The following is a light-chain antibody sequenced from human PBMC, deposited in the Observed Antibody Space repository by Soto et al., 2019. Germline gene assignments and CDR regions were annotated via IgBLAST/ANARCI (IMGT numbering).Light chain of an antibody. CDR2: TGS. V-gene: IGKV1-12*01. J-gene: IGKJ2*01. CDR1: QAIDSW. CDR3: QQYNRRAYT. Sequence: DIQMTQSPSSVSASVGDRVTITCRASQAIDSWLAWYQQKPGEAPKLLIFTGSLLHSGVPPRFSGSGSGTDFTLTISSLQPEDFATYYCQQYNRRAYTFGQGTKLEIK.